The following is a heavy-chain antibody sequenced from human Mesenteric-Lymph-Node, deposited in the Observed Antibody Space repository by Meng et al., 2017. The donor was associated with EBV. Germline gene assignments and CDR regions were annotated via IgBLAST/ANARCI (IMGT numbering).Heavy chain of an antibody. CDR3: AKADSSGYYGTTLDH. Sequence: VQLLDSXGGLVQPGXSLRLSXVVSGFTLSDYAMTWVRQAPGKALEWVSGINGSGRTTYYADSVKGRFTVSRDISKSALYLQMNSLRAEDTAVYYCAKADSSGYYGTTLDHWGQGTLVTVSS. V-gene: IGHV3-23*01. CDR2: INGSGRTT. CDR1: GFTLSDYA. J-gene: IGHJ4*02. D-gene: IGHD3-22*01.